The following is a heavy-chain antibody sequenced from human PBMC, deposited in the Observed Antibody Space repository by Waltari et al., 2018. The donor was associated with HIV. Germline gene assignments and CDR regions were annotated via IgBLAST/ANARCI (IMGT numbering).Heavy chain of an antibody. D-gene: IGHD3-3*01. CDR3: AHMWGSGLRFLEWLLYFDY. J-gene: IGHJ4*02. CDR2: IYWDDDK. Sequence: QITLKESGPTLVKPTQTLTLTCTFSGFSLSTSGVGVGWTRQPPGKALEWLALIYWDDDKRYSPSLKSRLTITKDTSKNQVVLTMTNMDPVDTATYYCAHMWGSGLRFLEWLLYFDYWGQGTLVTVSS. V-gene: IGHV2-5*02. CDR1: GFSLSTSGVG.